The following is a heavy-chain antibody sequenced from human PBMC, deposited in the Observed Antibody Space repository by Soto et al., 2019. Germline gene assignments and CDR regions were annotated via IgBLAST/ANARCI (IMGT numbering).Heavy chain of an antibody. J-gene: IGHJ5*02. V-gene: IGHV1-18*01. D-gene: IGHD2-15*01. Sequence: QVQLVQSGAEVKKPGASVRVSCKASGYTFTSYGISWVRQAPGQGLEWMGWISGYNGNTNYVQKLQGRVTMTKDTSTSTANMELRSLRSDDTAVYYCARGYCSGGSCYTGWFDPWGQGTLVTVSS. CDR1: GYTFTSYG. CDR3: ARGYCSGGSCYTGWFDP. CDR2: ISGYNGNT.